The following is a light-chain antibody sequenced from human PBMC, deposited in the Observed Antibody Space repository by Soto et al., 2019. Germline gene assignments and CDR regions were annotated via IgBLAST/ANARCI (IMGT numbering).Light chain of an antibody. CDR2: GAS. CDR1: QSVSSN. Sequence: ITQSPSTVSVSTGERATLSCRASQSVSSNLACYQQKPGQAPRLLIYGASTRATGIPARFSGSGSGTDFTLTINSLQSEDFAVYYCQQYNSWPPWTFGQGTKVDIK. V-gene: IGKV3-15*01. CDR3: QQYNSWPPWT. J-gene: IGKJ1*01.